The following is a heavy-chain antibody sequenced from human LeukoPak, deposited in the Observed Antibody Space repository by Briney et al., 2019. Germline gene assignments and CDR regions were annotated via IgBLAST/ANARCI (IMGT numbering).Heavy chain of an antibody. D-gene: IGHD4/OR15-4a*01. Sequence: GGSLRLSCAASGFTFSSYAMHWVRQAPGKGLEWVAVISYDGSNKYYADSVKGRFTISRDNSKNTLYLQMNSLRAEDTAVYYCARGLTKIPRLPTGLGHWGQGTLVTVSS. V-gene: IGHV3-30-3*01. J-gene: IGHJ4*02. CDR2: ISYDGSNK. CDR3: ARGLTKIPRLPTGLGH. CDR1: GFTFSSYA.